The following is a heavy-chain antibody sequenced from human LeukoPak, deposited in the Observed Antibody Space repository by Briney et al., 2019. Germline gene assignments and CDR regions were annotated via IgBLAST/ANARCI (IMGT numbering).Heavy chain of an antibody. J-gene: IGHJ6*02. Sequence: ASVKVSCKASGYTFASYGISWVRQAPGQGLEWMGWISAYNGSTNYAQKLQGRVTMTTDTSTSTAYMELRSLRSDDTAVYYCAREKGAVLLWFGELRNHYGMDVWGQGTTVTVSS. CDR1: GYTFASYG. D-gene: IGHD3-10*01. CDR2: ISAYNGST. CDR3: AREKGAVLLWFGELRNHYGMDV. V-gene: IGHV1-18*01.